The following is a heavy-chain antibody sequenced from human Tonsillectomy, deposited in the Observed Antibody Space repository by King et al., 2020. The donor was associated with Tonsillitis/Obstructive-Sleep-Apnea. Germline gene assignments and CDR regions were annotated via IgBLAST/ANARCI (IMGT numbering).Heavy chain of an antibody. J-gene: IGHJ4*02. V-gene: IGHV3-23*04. Sequence: VQLVESGGGLVQPGGSLRLSCAASGFTFSSYAMSWVRQAPGKGLEWVSAISGSGGSTYYADSVKGQFTISRDNSKNTLYLQMNSLRAEDTAVYYCAKGSRQVARGWVPFDYWGQGTLVTVSS. CDR1: GFTFSSYA. CDR3: AKGSRQVARGWVPFDY. CDR2: ISGSGGST. D-gene: IGHD6-19*01.